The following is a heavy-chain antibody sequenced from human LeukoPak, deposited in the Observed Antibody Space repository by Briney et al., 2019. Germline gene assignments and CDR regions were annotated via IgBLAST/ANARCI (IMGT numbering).Heavy chain of an antibody. D-gene: IGHD6-13*01. CDR1: GFTFSTYW. CDR3: ASGSSWYDFEY. Sequence: GGSLRLSCAASGFTFSTYWMSWVRQAPGKGLEWVANIKQDGREKYYVDSVKGRFTISRDNAKNSVYLQMISLRAEDTAVYYCASGSSWYDFEYWGQGTLVTVSS. J-gene: IGHJ4*02. V-gene: IGHV3-7*01. CDR2: IKQDGREK.